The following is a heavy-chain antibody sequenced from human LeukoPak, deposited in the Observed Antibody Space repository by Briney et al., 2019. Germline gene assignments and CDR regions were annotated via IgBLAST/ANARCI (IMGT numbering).Heavy chain of an antibody. J-gene: IGHJ4*02. CDR1: GDSVSSNSAA. D-gene: IGHD3-10*01. CDR3: ARQSNYYFGS. CDR2: TYYRSKWYN. Sequence: SQTLSLTCAISGDSVSSNSAACNWIRQSPSRGLEWLGRTYYRSKWYNDYAVSVKSRITINPDTSKNQFSLQLNSVTPEDAAVYYCARQSNYYFGSWGQGTLVTVSS. V-gene: IGHV6-1*01.